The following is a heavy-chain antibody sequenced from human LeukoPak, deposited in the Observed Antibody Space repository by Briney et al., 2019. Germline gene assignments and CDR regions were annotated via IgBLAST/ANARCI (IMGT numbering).Heavy chain of an antibody. Sequence: SETLSLTCTVSGGSISSNNYYWGWIRQPPGKGLEWIGSIYYGGYTYYNPSLKSRVAISVDTSKNQFSLKLSSVTAADTAIYYCQSRFLEWLLDYWGQGTLVTVSS. V-gene: IGHV4-39*01. D-gene: IGHD3-3*01. CDR2: IYYGGYT. CDR1: GGSISSNNYY. J-gene: IGHJ4*02. CDR3: QSRFLEWLLDY.